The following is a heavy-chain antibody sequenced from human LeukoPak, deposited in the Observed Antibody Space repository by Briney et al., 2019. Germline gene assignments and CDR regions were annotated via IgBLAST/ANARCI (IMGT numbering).Heavy chain of an antibody. J-gene: IGHJ6*04. V-gene: IGHV3-23*01. CDR2: ISGSGGST. CDR1: GFTFSSYA. CDR3: ANNEDGADLDV. Sequence: GGSLRLSCAASGFTFSSYAMSWVRQAPGKGLEWVSAISGSGGSTYYADSVKGRFTISRDNSKNTLYLELNSLRAEDTAVYYCANNEDGADLDVWGKGTTVTVSS. D-gene: IGHD2-8*01.